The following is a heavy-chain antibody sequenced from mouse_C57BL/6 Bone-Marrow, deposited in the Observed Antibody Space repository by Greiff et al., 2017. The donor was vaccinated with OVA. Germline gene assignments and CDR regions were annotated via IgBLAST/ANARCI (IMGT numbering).Heavy chain of an antibody. CDR2: ISNGGGST. J-gene: IGHJ1*03. D-gene: IGHD1-1*01. V-gene: IGHV5-12*01. CDR3: ARHYGSSYWYFDV. CDR1: GFTFSDYY. Sequence: EVQLQESGGGLVQPGGSLKLSCAASGFTFSDYYMYWVRQTPEKRLEWVAYISNGGGSTYYPDTVKGRFTISRDNAKNTLYLQMSRLKSEDTAMYYCARHYGSSYWYFDVWGTGTTVTVSS.